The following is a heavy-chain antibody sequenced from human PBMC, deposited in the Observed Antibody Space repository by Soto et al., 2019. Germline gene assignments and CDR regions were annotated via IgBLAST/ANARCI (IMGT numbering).Heavy chain of an antibody. CDR2: INAGNGNT. CDR1: GYTFTSYA. V-gene: IGHV1-3*01. J-gene: IGHJ4*02. D-gene: IGHD2-21*02. Sequence: QVQLAQSGAEVKKPGASVKVSCKASGYTFTSYAMHWVRQAPGQRLEWMGWINAGNGNTKYSQKFQGRVTITRDTSASTAYMELSSLRSEDTAVYYCARSIVVVTALDYWGKGTLVTVSS. CDR3: ARSIVVVTALDY.